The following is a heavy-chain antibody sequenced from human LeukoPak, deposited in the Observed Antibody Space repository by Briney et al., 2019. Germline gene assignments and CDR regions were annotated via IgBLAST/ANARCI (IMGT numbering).Heavy chain of an antibody. CDR3: ASRGVYREALDY. CDR1: GYTFTGYY. D-gene: IGHD5/OR15-5a*01. CDR2: IIPIFGTA. Sequence: ASVKVSCKASGYTFTGYYMHWVRQAPGQGLEWMGGIIPIFGTANYAQKFQGRVTITADESTSTAYMELSSLRSEDTAVYYCASRGVYREALDYWGQGTLVTVSS. J-gene: IGHJ4*02. V-gene: IGHV1-69*13.